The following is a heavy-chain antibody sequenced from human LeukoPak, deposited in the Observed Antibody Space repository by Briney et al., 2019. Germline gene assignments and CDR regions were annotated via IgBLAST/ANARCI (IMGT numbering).Heavy chain of an antibody. CDR3: VRGSGGNGYGYWGDN. Sequence: GGSLTLSSAASAFTFSGFGMHWVRKAPGKGLEWLSVIWSHGNEIHYVDSVRGRFTISRDNFRNKLYLQKNRLRAEDSAVYYCVRGSGGNGYGYWGDNWGQGILVTVSS. CDR1: AFTFSGFG. J-gene: IGHJ4*02. CDR2: IWSHGNEI. V-gene: IGHV3-33*01. D-gene: IGHD5-12*01.